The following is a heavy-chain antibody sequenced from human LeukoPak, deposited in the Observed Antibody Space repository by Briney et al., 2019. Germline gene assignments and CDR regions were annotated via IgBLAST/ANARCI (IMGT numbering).Heavy chain of an antibody. Sequence: GGSLRLSCAASGLTFRSYAMSWVRQAPGKGLEWVSAVGGSGGDTYYADSVQGRLAISRDNSKNTVYLQMNSLRAEDTAIYYCAKDIGGSGAYWGQGTLVTVSS. J-gene: IGHJ4*02. CDR3: AKDIGGSGAY. CDR2: VGGSGGDT. D-gene: IGHD3-16*01. V-gene: IGHV3-23*01. CDR1: GLTFRSYA.